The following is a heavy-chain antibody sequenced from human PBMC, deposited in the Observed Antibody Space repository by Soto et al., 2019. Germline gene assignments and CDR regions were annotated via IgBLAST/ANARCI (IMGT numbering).Heavy chain of an antibody. Sequence: SETLSLTCSVSGGSISSYYWSWIRQPPGKGLEWSGYIYYSGSTNYNPSLKSRVTISIDTSKNQFSLKLSSVTAADTAVYYCARDCRSTSCYTLRMDVWGQGTTVTVSS. J-gene: IGHJ6*02. CDR3: ARDCRSTSCYTLRMDV. CDR1: GGSISSYY. V-gene: IGHV4-59*01. D-gene: IGHD2-2*02. CDR2: IYYSGST.